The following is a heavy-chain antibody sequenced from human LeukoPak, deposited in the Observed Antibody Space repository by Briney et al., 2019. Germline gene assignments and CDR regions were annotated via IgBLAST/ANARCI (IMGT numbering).Heavy chain of an antibody. J-gene: IGHJ4*02. CDR2: INHSGST. CDR1: GGSLSGYY. CDR3: ARGRYRPLDY. Sequence: SETLSLTCAVSGGSLSGYYWSWIRQPPGKGLECIGEINHSGSTNYNPSLKSRVTISVDTSKNQFSLKLSSVTAADTAVYYCARGRYRPLDYWGQGTLVTVSS. D-gene: IGHD3-16*02. V-gene: IGHV4-34*01.